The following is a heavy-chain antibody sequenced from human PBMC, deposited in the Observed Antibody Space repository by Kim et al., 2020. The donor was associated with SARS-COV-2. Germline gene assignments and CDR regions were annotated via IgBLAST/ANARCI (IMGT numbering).Heavy chain of an antibody. V-gene: IGHV3-11*06. Sequence: ADSVKGRFTNSRDNAKNSLYLQMNSLRAEDAAVYYCARAYYYDSSGYFGYWGQGTLVTVSS. D-gene: IGHD3-22*01. CDR3: ARAYYYDSSGYFGY. J-gene: IGHJ4*02.